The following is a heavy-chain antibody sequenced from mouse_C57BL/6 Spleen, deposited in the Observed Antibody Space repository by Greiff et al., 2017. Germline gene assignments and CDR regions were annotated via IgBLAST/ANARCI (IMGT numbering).Heavy chain of an antibody. J-gene: IGHJ3*01. CDR3: TTYSIFAY. D-gene: IGHD2-5*01. CDR2: IDPENGDT. Sequence: VQLQQSGAELVRPGASVKLSCTASGFNIKDDYMHWVKQRPEQGLEWIGWIDPENGDTEYASKFQGKATITADTSSNTAYLQLSSLTSEDTAVYYCTTYSIFAYWGQGTLVTVSA. CDR1: GFNIKDDY. V-gene: IGHV14-4*01.